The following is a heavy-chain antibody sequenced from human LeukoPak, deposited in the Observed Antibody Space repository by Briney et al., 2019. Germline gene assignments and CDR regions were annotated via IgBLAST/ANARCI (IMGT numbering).Heavy chain of an antibody. Sequence: PSETLSLTCTVSGGSISSSSYYWGWIRQPPGKGLEWIGSIYYSGSTYYNPSLKSRVTISVDTSKNQFSLKLSSVTAADTAVYYCAREAGIVGATGYYYMDVWGKGTTVTVSS. J-gene: IGHJ6*03. CDR3: AREAGIVGATGYYYMDV. CDR1: GGSISSSSYY. V-gene: IGHV4-39*02. CDR2: IYYSGST. D-gene: IGHD1-26*01.